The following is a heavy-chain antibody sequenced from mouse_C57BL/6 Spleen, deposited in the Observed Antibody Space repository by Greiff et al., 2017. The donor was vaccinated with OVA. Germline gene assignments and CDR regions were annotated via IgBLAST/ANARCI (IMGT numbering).Heavy chain of an antibody. CDR1: GFTFSDYG. Sequence: EVKLMESGGGLVKPGGSLKLSCAASGFTFSDYGMHWVRQAPEKGLEWVAYISSGSSTIYYADTVKGRFTMSRDNAKNTLFLQMTSLRSEDTAMYYCARRYYYGSSSDWYFDVWGTGTTVTVSS. D-gene: IGHD1-1*01. CDR2: ISSGSSTI. V-gene: IGHV5-17*01. CDR3: ARRYYYGSSSDWYFDV. J-gene: IGHJ1*03.